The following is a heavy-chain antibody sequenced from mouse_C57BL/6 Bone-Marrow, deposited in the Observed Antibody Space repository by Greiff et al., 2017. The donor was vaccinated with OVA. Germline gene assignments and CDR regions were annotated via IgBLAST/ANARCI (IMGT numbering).Heavy chain of an antibody. CDR1: GYTFTSYW. J-gene: IGHJ4*01. CDR3: ARDTTVVAGAMDY. V-gene: IGHV1-64*01. D-gene: IGHD1-1*01. Sequence: QVQLQQSGAELVQPGASVKLSSKASGYTFTSYWMHWVKQRPGQGLEWIGMIHPNSGSTNYNEKFKSKATLTVDKSSSTAYMQLSSLTSEDSAVYYCARDTTVVAGAMDYWGQGTSVTVSS. CDR2: IHPNSGST.